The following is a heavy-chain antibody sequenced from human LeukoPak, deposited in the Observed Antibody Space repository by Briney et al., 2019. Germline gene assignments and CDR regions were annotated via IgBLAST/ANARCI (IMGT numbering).Heavy chain of an antibody. V-gene: IGHV4-34*01. CDR2: INHSGST. CDR3: ARRTHGYDY. CDR1: GGSFSGYY. J-gene: IGHJ4*02. D-gene: IGHD3-3*01. Sequence: EPSXXXSLTCAVYGGSFSGYYWSWIRQPPGKGLEWIGEINHSGSTNYNPSLKSRVTISVDTSKNQFSLKLSSVTAADTAVYYCARRTHGYDYWGQGTLVTVSS.